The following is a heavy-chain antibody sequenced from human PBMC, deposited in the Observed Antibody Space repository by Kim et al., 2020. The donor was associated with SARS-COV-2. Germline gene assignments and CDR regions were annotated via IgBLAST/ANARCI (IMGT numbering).Heavy chain of an antibody. Sequence: GGSLRLSCAASGFTFQDFVITWVRQAPGKGLEWVSSITGGGDNIFYADSVKGRFFISRDNAKNSVHLELNSLGAEDTALYYCVRWLDGRGSIFQYWGQGTPVTV. CDR1: GFTFQDFV. V-gene: IGHV3-21*06. CDR2: ITGGGDNI. J-gene: IGHJ1*01. D-gene: IGHD3-9*01. CDR3: VRWLDGRGSIFQY.